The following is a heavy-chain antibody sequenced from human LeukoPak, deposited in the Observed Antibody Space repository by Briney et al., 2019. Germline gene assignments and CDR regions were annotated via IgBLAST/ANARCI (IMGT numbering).Heavy chain of an antibody. CDR2: ISSSSSPI. D-gene: IGHD3-22*01. CDR1: GFTFSSYS. V-gene: IGHV3-48*02. J-gene: IGHJ4*02. CDR3: ARLYDSSGYTADY. Sequence: PGGSLRLSCAASGFTFSSYSMNWVRQAPGKGQEWVSYISSSSSPIYYADSVKGRFTISRDNAKNSLYLQMNSLRDEGTAVYYCARLYDSSGYTADYWGQGTLVTVSS.